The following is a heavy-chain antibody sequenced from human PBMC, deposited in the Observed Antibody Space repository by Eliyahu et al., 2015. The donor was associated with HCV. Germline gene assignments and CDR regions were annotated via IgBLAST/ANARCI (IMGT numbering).Heavy chain of an antibody. CDR1: GFTFSSYA. CDR2: ISGSGGST. J-gene: IGHJ5*02. Sequence: EVQLLESGGGLVQPGGSLRLSCAASGFTFSSYAMNWVRQAPGKGLEWVSAISGSGGSTYYADSVKGRFTISRDNSKNTLYLQMNSLRAEDTAVYYCAKVGTIVVVPAAIGGGWFDPWGQGTLVTVSS. V-gene: IGHV3-23*01. CDR3: AKVGTIVVVPAAIGGGWFDP. D-gene: IGHD2-2*02.